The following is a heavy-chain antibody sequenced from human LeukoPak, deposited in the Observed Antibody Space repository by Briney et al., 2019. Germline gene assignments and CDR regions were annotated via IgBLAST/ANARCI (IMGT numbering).Heavy chain of an antibody. D-gene: IGHD3-3*02. V-gene: IGHV3-53*01. J-gene: IGHJ4*02. Sequence: GGSLRLSCAASGFTVSSTYMSWVRQAPGKGLEWVSLIYSDGSTFYADSVKGRFTISRDNSKNTLYLQMSSLRAEDTAAYYCARDSSSFPNYFDYWGQGTLVTVSS. CDR2: IYSDGST. CDR1: GFTVSSTY. CDR3: ARDSSSFPNYFDY.